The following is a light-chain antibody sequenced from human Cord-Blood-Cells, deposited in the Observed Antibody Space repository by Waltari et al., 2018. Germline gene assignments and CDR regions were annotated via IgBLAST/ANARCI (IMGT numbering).Light chain of an antibody. J-gene: IGKJ4*01. CDR3: QQYNNWPPLT. CDR2: GAS. CDR1: QGVSSN. Sequence: EIVMTQSPATLSVSPGERATRSCRASQGVSSNLAWYQQKPGQAPRRLIYGASTRATGIPARFSGSGSGTEFTLTISSLQSEAFAVYYCQQYNNWPPLTFGGGTKVEIK. V-gene: IGKV3-15*01.